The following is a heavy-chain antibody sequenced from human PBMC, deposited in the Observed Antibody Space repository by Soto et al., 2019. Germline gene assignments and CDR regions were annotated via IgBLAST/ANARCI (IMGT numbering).Heavy chain of an antibody. D-gene: IGHD6-13*01. CDR3: AKENGYSSSWFEFDY. CDR2: ISGSGGST. J-gene: IGHJ4*02. CDR1: GFTFSSYA. Sequence: EVQLLESGGGLVQPGGSLRLSCAASGFTFSSYAMSWVRQPPGKGLEWVSAISGSGGSTYYADSVKGRFTITRDNPKNTLYLQMNSLRAEDTAVYYCAKENGYSSSWFEFDYWGQGTLVTVSS. V-gene: IGHV3-23*01.